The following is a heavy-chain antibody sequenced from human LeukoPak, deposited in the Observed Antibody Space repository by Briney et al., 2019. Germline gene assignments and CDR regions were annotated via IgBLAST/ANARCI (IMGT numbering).Heavy chain of an antibody. V-gene: IGHV3-23*01. CDR2: ISGSGGST. CDR3: AKVKGPYGSGSYFDY. CDR1: GFTFSSYA. Sequence: QAGGSLRLSCAASGFTFSSYAMSWVRQAPGKGLEWVSAISGSGGSTYYADSVKGRFTISRDNSKNTLYLQMNSLRAEDTAVYYCAKVKGPYGSGSYFDYWGQGTLVTVSS. J-gene: IGHJ4*02. D-gene: IGHD3-10*01.